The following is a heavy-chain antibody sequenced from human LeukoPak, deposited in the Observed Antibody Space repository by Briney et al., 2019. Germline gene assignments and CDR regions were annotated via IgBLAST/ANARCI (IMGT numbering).Heavy chain of an antibody. CDR1: GFTFSSYA. Sequence: PGGSLRLSCAASGFTFSSYAMSWVRQAPGKGLEWVSAISGSGGTSYYADSEEGRFTISRDNSKNTLYLQMNSLRAEDTAVYYCAKVVWGQLVGAYFDYWGQGTLVTVSS. CDR3: AKVVWGQLVGAYFDY. CDR2: ISGSGGTS. J-gene: IGHJ4*02. D-gene: IGHD6-6*01. V-gene: IGHV3-23*01.